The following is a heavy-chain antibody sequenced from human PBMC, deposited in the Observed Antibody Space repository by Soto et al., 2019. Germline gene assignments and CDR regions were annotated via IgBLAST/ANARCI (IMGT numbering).Heavy chain of an antibody. V-gene: IGHV1-69*12. CDR3: ARDKDRPQLGGNYYYIMDV. J-gene: IGHJ6*02. Sequence: QVQVEQSGAEVKKPGSSVKVSCKASGGTFSTATISWVRQAPGQGLEWMGGIMPIFRTADYAKKFQGRVTITADESTSTAYLELRSLRSEDTAVYYCARDKDRPQLGGNYYYIMDVWGQGTTVTVSS. CDR2: IMPIFRTA. CDR1: GGTFSTAT. D-gene: IGHD3-3*02.